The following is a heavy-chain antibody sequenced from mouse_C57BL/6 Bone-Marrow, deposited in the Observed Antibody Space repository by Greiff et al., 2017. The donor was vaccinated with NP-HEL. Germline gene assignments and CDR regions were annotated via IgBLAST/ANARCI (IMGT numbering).Heavy chain of an antibody. CDR2: IYWDDDK. CDR1: GFSLSTSGMG. J-gene: IGHJ1*03. V-gene: IGHV8-12*01. Sequence: QVTLKASGPGILQSSQTLRLTCSFSGFSLSTSGMGVSWIRQPSGKGLEWLAHIYWDDDKRYNPSLKSRLTISKDTSRNQVFLKITSVDTADTATYYCARRAGYRGYWYFDVWGTGTTVTVSS. D-gene: IGHD2-14*01. CDR3: ARRAGYRGYWYFDV.